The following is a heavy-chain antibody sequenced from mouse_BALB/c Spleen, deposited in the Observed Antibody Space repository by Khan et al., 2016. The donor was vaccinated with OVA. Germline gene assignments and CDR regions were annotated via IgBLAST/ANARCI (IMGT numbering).Heavy chain of an antibody. D-gene: IGHD2-3*01. CDR3: SSMDTTALDY. CDR1: GYTFTDYY. Sequence: QVQLQQSGTELARPGASVKLSCKASGYTFTDYYITWVTQRPGQDLVWIGEFFPRSGNPYYHEKFKVKAPLTADQSSNHAFMQISNLTSEYSAVYFCSSMDTTALDYWGQGTSLTVSS. V-gene: IGHV1-77*01. J-gene: IGHJ2*02. CDR2: FFPRSGNP.